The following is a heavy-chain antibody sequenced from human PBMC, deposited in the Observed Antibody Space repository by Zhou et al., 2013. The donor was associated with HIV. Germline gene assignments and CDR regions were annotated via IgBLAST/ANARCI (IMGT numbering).Heavy chain of an antibody. V-gene: IGHV1-2*02. J-gene: IGHJ4*02. D-gene: IGHD6-6*01. CDR2: INPNSGAT. CDR3: ARESRVLAGRRREFDY. CDR1: GYTFSAFY. Sequence: QVQLVQSGAEVKKPGASVKVSCKASGYTFSAFYLHWVRQAPGQGLEWMGWINPNSGATNYAQKFHGRVTMTRDTSISTAYMELSSLKSDDTAMYYCARESRVLAGRRREFDYWGQGTLVTVSS.